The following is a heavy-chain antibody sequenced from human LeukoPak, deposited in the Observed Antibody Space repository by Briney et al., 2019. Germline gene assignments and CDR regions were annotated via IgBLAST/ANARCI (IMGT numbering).Heavy chain of an antibody. CDR2: INHSGST. CDR3: ARRDDSSGYYYAIFDY. J-gene: IGHJ4*02. Sequence: SETLSLTCAVYGGSFSGYYWSWIRQPPGKGLEWIGEINHSGSTNYNPSLKSRVPISVDTSKNQFSLNLSSVTAADTAVYYCARRDDSSGYYYAIFDYWGQGTLVTVSP. D-gene: IGHD3-22*01. V-gene: IGHV4-34*01. CDR1: GGSFSGYY.